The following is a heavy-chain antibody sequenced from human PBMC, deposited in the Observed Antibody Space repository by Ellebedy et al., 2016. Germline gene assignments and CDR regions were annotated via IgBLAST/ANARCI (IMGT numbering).Heavy chain of an antibody. J-gene: IGHJ4*02. CDR2: ISGGGDKT. CDR3: RQGHYADF. Sequence: GESLKISCAVSGIRFSNFFMGWVRQAPGKGLEWVSTISGGGDKTYLADSVKGRFTISRDSSKNSVYLRMNNLRVEDTAVYYCRQGHYADFWGQGTLVTVSS. CDR1: GIRFSNFF. V-gene: IGHV3-23*01.